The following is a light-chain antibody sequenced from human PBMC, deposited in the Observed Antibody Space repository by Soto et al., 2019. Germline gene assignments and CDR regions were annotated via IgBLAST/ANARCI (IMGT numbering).Light chain of an antibody. CDR2: DAS. CDR3: QQRRDWPPLT. CDR1: QRVSRD. Sequence: DIVLTQSPGTLSLYPGERATLSCRASQRVSRDLAWYQQKHGQAPRLLIYDASKRATGIPDRFSGSGSGTDFTLTISSLEPEDFAVYYCQQRRDWPPLTFGGGTKVEV. J-gene: IGKJ4*01. V-gene: IGKV3-11*01.